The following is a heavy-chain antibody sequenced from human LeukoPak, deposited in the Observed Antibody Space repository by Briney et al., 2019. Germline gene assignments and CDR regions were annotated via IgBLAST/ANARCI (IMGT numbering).Heavy chain of an antibody. V-gene: IGHV3-23*01. J-gene: IGHJ2*01. Sequence: GGPLRLSCAASGLPFSRYAVSWARQARGKGLEGVSDISGSGGSTYFADSVKGRFTISRDNSKNTLYLQMNSLRAEDTAVYYCAKTGGYSGYDSYNWYFDLWGRGTLVTVSS. CDR1: GLPFSRYA. CDR3: AKTGGYSGYDSYNWYFDL. CDR2: ISGSGGST. D-gene: IGHD5-12*01.